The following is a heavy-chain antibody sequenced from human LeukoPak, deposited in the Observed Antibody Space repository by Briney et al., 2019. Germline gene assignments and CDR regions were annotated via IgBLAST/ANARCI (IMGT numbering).Heavy chain of an antibody. J-gene: IGHJ3*02. D-gene: IGHD2-15*01. CDR1: GYSISSGYY. Sequence: PSETLSLTCTVSGYSISSGYYWGWIRQPPGKGLEWIGSIYHSGSTYYNPSLKSRVTISVDTCKNQFSLKVNSVTAADTAVYYCARGLYCSGGNCYVFAFDIWGQGTMVTVSS. V-gene: IGHV4-38-2*02. CDR2: IYHSGST. CDR3: ARGLYCSGGNCYVFAFDI.